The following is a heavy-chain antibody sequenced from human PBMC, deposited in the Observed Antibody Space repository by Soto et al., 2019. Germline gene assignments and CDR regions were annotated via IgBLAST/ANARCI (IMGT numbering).Heavy chain of an antibody. Sequence: GGSLRLSCSASGFTFSSYAMHWVRQAPGKGLECISAFTTYGGSTYYADSVKGRFTISRDNSKSTLYLQMSSLRAEDTAVYYCVKDLAPLGYDSSGFDPWGQGTLVTVSS. CDR1: GFTFSSYA. V-gene: IGHV3-64D*08. J-gene: IGHJ5*02. D-gene: IGHD3-22*01. CDR2: FTTYGGST. CDR3: VKDLAPLGYDSSGFDP.